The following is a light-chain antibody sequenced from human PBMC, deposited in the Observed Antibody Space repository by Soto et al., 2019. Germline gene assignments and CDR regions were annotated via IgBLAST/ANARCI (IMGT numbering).Light chain of an antibody. CDR3: HQYGTLPYA. CDR1: QSVSRSY. CDR2: GAS. Sequence: EVVLTQSPGTVSLSPGERATLSCRASQSVSRSYLAWYQQKPGQAPRLLIYGASNRATGIPDRLSGTGSGTDFTLTISRLEPEDFAVYYCHQYGTLPYAFGQGTKLQIK. V-gene: IGKV3-20*01. J-gene: IGKJ2*01.